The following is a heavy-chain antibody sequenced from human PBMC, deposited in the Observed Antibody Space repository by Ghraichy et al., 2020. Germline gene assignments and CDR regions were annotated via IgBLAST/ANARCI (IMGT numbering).Heavy chain of an antibody. Sequence: SETLSLTCTVSGGSISSSSYYWGWIRQPPGKGLEWIGSIYYSGSTYYNPSLKSRVTISVDTSKNQFSLKLSSVTAADTAVYYCARHINKQLARWYYFDYWGQGTLVTVSS. CDR1: GGSISSSSYY. CDR2: IYYSGST. CDR3: ARHINKQLARWYYFDY. D-gene: IGHD6-13*01. V-gene: IGHV4-39*07. J-gene: IGHJ4*02.